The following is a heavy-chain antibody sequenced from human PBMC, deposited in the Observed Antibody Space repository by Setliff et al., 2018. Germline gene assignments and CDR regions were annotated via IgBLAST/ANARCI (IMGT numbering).Heavy chain of an antibody. J-gene: IGHJ4*02. CDR3: ARTPYYCGSGSYLNTFDY. Sequence: PSETLSLTCTVNNGSFSGFYWSWIRQPPGKGLEWVGQINHSGSTNYNPSLKSRVTISVDTSKNQFSLKLSSVTAADTAVYYCARTPYYCGSGSYLNTFDYWGQGTLVTVSS. CDR1: NGSFSGFY. CDR2: INHSGST. D-gene: IGHD3-10*01. V-gene: IGHV4-34*01.